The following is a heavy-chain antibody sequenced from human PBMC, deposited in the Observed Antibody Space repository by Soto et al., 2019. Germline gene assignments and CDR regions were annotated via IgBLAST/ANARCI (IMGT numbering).Heavy chain of an antibody. J-gene: IGHJ6*02. D-gene: IGHD3-10*01. CDR1: GFAFRTYG. Sequence: QVHLVESGGGVVQPGRSLRLSCAATGFAFRTYGMHWVRRAPGKGLEWLAVISYDGINKNHADSVQGRFTISRDNSKSTLSLQIDSRRVEDTAVYYCAREGGFNIQDVYYYYGLDVWGQGTPVTVSS. CDR3: AREGGFNIQDVYYYYGLDV. CDR2: ISYDGINK. V-gene: IGHV3-30*19.